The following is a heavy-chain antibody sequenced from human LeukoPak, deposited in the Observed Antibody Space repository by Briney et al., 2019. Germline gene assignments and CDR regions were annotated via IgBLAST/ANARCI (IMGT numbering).Heavy chain of an antibody. CDR1: GFNFISHW. CDR3: ARDYGHSGYDYLHYY. Sequence: PGGSLRLSCAASGFNFISHWMTWVRQAPGKGLEWVANIRQDEGEKYYADSVTGRFTISRDNAKNAVYLQMDGLRAEDTAVYYCARDYGHSGYDYLHYYWGQGTLVTVSS. CDR2: IRQDEGEK. J-gene: IGHJ4*02. V-gene: IGHV3-7*01. D-gene: IGHD5-12*01.